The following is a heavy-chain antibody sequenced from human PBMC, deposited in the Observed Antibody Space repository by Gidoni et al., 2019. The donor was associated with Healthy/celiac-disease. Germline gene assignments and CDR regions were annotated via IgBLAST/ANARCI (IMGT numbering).Heavy chain of an antibody. CDR1: GFTFSSYA. Sequence: EVQLLESGGGLVQPGGSLRLSCSASGFTFSSYAMSWVRQAPGKGLEWVSAISGSGGSTYYADSVKGRFTISRDNSKNTLYLQMNSLRAEDTAVYYCAKDKVGASSFDYWGQGTLVTVSS. D-gene: IGHD1-26*01. J-gene: IGHJ4*02. CDR3: AKDKVGASSFDY. V-gene: IGHV3-23*01. CDR2: ISGSGGST.